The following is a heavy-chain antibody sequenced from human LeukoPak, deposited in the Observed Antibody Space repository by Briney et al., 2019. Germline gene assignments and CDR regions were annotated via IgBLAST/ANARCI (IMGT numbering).Heavy chain of an antibody. V-gene: IGHV3-9*01. J-gene: IGHJ4*02. D-gene: IGHD3-10*01. Sequence: GGSLRLSCAASGFTFDDYAMHWVRQAPGKGLEWVSGISWNSGSIGYADSVKGRFTISRDNAKNSLYLQMNSLRAEDTALYYCAKDGGFGELSFLDYWGQGTLVTVSS. CDR1: GFTFDDYA. CDR3: AKDGGFGELSFLDY. CDR2: ISWNSGSI.